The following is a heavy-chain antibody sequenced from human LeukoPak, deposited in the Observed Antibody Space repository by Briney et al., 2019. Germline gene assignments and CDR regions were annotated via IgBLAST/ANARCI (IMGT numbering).Heavy chain of an antibody. CDR1: GDSFTSSSHH. V-gene: IGHV4-39*01. Sequence: SETLSLTCTVSGDSFTSSSHHWGRIRQSPGKGLEWIGSLYSGRTTYYNPTLNSRVTISLVTSKNQFSLQLNSVTAADTAIYYCVRHDGRGGNTMGALDSWGRGSLVTVSS. CDR3: VRHDGRGGNTMGALDS. D-gene: IGHD3-3*01. CDR2: LYSGRTT. J-gene: IGHJ4*02.